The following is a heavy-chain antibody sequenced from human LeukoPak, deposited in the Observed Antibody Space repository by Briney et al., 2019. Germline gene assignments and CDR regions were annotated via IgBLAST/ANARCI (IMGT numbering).Heavy chain of an antibody. Sequence: GGSLRLSCAASGFTFDDYTMHWVRQAPGKGLEWVSLISWDGGSTYYADSVKGRFTISRDNSKNSLYLQMNSLRTEDTALYYCAKDVQRFPPMGYFDYWGQGTLVTVSS. CDR2: ISWDGGST. CDR1: GFTFDDYT. V-gene: IGHV3-43*01. J-gene: IGHJ4*02. D-gene: IGHD5-18*01. CDR3: AKDVQRFPPMGYFDY.